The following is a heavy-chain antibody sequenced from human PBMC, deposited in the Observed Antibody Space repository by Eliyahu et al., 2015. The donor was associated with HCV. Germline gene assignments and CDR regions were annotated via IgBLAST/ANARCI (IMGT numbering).Heavy chain of an antibody. CDR2: LWYDESNK. V-gene: IGHV3-33*01. Sequence: QVQLVESGGGVVQLGTSLXLSCAASGFTFSHYGMHWVRQAPGKGLEWLAVLWYDESNKYYADSVKGRFIISRDNSKNTLYLQMNSLRAEDTAVYYCARDREAVADHWGQGTLVTVSS. J-gene: IGHJ4*02. CDR3: ARDREAVADH. CDR1: GFTFSHYG. D-gene: IGHD6-19*01.